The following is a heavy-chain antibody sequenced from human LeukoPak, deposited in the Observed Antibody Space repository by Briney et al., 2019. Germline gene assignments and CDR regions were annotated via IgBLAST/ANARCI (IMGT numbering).Heavy chain of an antibody. Sequence: GGSLRLSCAASGFTFSSYWMHWVRQAPGKGLVWVSRINSDGSSTSYADPVKGRFTISRDNAKNTLYLQMNSLRAEDTAVYYCASLCSSTSCYSQSYWGQGTLVTVSS. CDR1: GFTFSSYW. J-gene: IGHJ4*02. CDR2: INSDGSST. CDR3: ASLCSSTSCYSQSY. V-gene: IGHV3-74*01. D-gene: IGHD2-2*02.